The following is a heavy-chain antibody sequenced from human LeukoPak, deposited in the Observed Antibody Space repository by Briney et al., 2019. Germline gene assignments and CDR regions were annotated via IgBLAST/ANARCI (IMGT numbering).Heavy chain of an antibody. V-gene: IGHV4-39*01. CDR2: VFYTGST. D-gene: IGHD6-13*01. J-gene: IGHJ4*02. Sequence: PSETLSLTCTVSGVSIISSNYYWGWVRQPPGKGLEWIASVFYTGSTRHNPSLKSRVTISVDTSKNEFSLNLSSVTAEDTAVYYCARRLGSSADGILKYYFDYWGQGTLVTVSS. CDR1: GVSIISSNYY. CDR3: ARRLGSSADGILKYYFDY.